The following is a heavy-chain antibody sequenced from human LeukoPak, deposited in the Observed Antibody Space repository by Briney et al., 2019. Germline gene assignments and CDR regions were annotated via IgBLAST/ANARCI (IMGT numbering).Heavy chain of an antibody. D-gene: IGHD3-16*02. CDR3: ARSRIMITFGGVIAEYYFDY. V-gene: IGHV4-4*07. CDR1: GGSISSYY. Sequence: PSETLSLTCTVSGGSISSYYWSWIRQPAGKGLEWIGRIYTSGSTNYNPSLKSRVTMSVDTSKNQFSLKLSSVTAAGTAVYYCARSRIMITFGGVIAEYYFDYWGQGTLVTVSS. J-gene: IGHJ4*02. CDR2: IYTSGST.